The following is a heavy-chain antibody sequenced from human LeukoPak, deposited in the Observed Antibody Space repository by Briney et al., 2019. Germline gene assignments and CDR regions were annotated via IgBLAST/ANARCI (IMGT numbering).Heavy chain of an antibody. Sequence: SETLSLICTVSGDSISSSSYYWVWLRQPPGKGLEWIATIYYSGSTYYNPSLKSRVTISVDTSKNQFSLKLSSVTAADTAMYYCARYWGPYDNSGAYFDYWGEGTVVPVSS. V-gene: IGHV4-39*01. D-gene: IGHD3-22*01. CDR2: IYYSGST. CDR1: GDSISSSSYY. J-gene: IGHJ4*02. CDR3: ARYWGPYDNSGAYFDY.